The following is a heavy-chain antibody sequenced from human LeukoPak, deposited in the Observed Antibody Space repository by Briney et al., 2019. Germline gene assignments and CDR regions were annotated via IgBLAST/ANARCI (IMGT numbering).Heavy chain of an antibody. V-gene: IGHV3-33*01. CDR3: ARENYYDSSGSRGY. Sequence: GRSLRLSCAASGFTFSSYGMHWVRQAPGKGLEWVAVIWYDGSNKYYADSVKGRFTISRDNAKNSLYLQMNSLRAEDTAVYYCARENYYDSSGSRGYWGQGTLVTVSS. J-gene: IGHJ4*02. CDR1: GFTFSSYG. CDR2: IWYDGSNK. D-gene: IGHD3-22*01.